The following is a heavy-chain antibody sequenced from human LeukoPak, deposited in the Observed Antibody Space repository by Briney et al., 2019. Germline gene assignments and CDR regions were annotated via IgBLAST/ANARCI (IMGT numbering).Heavy chain of an antibody. CDR2: ISYDGSNK. CDR3: ATTYYYDSSGYYTGAFDI. CDR1: GFTFSSYG. J-gene: IGHJ3*02. Sequence: PGGSLRLSCAASGFTFSSYGMHWVRQAPGKGLEWVAVISYDGSNKYYADSVKGRFTISRDNSKNTLYLQMNSLRAGDTAVYYCATTYYYDSSGYYTGAFDIWGQGTMVTVSS. V-gene: IGHV3-30*03. D-gene: IGHD3-22*01.